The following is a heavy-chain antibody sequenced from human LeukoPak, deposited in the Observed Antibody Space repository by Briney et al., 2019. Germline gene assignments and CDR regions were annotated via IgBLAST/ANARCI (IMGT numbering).Heavy chain of an antibody. V-gene: IGHV4-30-4*01. J-gene: IGHJ4*02. CDR2: IYYSGST. CDR3: AREMGYCSSTSCPLGPIDY. Sequence: SSQTLSLTCTVSGGSISSGDYYWSWIRQPPGKGLEWIGYIYYSGSTYYNPSLKSRVTISVGTSKNQFSLKLSSVTAADTAVYYCAREMGYCSSTSCPLGPIDYWGQGTLVTVSS. D-gene: IGHD2-2*01. CDR1: GGSISSGDYY.